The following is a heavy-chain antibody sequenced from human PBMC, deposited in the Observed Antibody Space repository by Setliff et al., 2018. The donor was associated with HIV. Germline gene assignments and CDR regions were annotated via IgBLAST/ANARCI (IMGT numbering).Heavy chain of an antibody. CDR2: IYPSGGT. Sequence: SETLSLTCTVSGDSLNTYYWSWIRQSGGKGLEWIGRIYPSGGTIYNPSLRSRVTLSVDTSQNQFSLRLTSVTAADTAIYYCARVFPPIRGAPFGTPPGAFDIWGQGTMVTVSS. D-gene: IGHD2-15*01. J-gene: IGHJ3*02. CDR1: GDSLNTYY. CDR3: ARVFPPIRGAPFGTPPGAFDI. V-gene: IGHV4-4*07.